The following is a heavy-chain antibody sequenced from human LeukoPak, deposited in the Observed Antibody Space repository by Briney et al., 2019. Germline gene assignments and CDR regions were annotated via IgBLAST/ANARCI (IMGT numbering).Heavy chain of an antibody. D-gene: IGHD4-11*01. CDR1: GFTFSSYA. Sequence: GGSLRLSCAASGFTFSSYAMSWVRQASGKGLEWVSGISGSGGGTYYADSVKGRFTISRDNSKNTLYLQMNSLRAEDTAVYYCAERTVTYYFDYWGQGTLVTVSS. CDR3: AERTVTYYFDY. V-gene: IGHV3-23*01. J-gene: IGHJ4*02. CDR2: ISGSGGGT.